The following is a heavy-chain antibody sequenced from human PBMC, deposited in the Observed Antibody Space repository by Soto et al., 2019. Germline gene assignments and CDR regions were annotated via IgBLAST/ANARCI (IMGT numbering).Heavy chain of an antibody. D-gene: IGHD6-19*01. Sequence: PSETLSLTCAVYGGSFSGYYWSWIRQPPGKGLEWIGEINHSGSTNYNPSLKSRVTISVDTSKNQFSLKLSSVTAADTAVYYCARPRRPGAVAGYYFDYWGQGTLVTVSS. CDR1: GGSFSGYY. CDR2: INHSGST. CDR3: ARPRRPGAVAGYYFDY. V-gene: IGHV4-34*01. J-gene: IGHJ4*02.